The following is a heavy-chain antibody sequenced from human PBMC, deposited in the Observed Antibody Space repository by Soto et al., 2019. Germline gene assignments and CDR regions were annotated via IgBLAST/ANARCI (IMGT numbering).Heavy chain of an antibody. D-gene: IGHD3-9*01. V-gene: IGHV3-23*01. J-gene: IGHJ1*01. CDR2: ISGSGGST. CDR1: GFTFSSYA. CDR3: AKYHSPYYDILTGYYTPKYFQH. Sequence: GGSLRLSCAASGFTFSSYAMSWVRQAPGKGLEWVSAISGSGGSTYYADSVKGRFTISRDNSKNTLYLQMNSLRAEDTAVYYCAKYHSPYYDILTGYYTPKYFQHWGQGTLVTVSS.